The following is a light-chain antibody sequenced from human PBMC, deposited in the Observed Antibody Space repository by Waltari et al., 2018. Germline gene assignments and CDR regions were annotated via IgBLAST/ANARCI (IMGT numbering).Light chain of an antibody. V-gene: IGKV1-12*01. CDR2: AAS. J-gene: IGKJ4*01. Sequence: DIQMTQSPSSVSASVGDRVTITCRASQGINNWLAWYQQKPGTAPKLLIYAASSLQSGVSSRFSGSGSGTDFTLTINSLQPEDFATYYCQQATSFPLTFGGGTKVEIK. CDR1: QGINNW. CDR3: QQATSFPLT.